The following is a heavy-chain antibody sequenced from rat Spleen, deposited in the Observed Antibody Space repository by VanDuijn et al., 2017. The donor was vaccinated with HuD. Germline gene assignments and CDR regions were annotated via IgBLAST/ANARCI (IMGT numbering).Heavy chain of an antibody. CDR1: GFTFINYY. CDR2: ITNGGGRL. J-gene: IGHJ2*01. D-gene: IGHD1-4*01. Sequence: EVQLVESGGGLVQPGRSMKLSCAASGFTFINYYMAWVRQAPTKGLEWVASITNGGGRLYYSDSVKGRFNISRENAKSTLYLQMNSLRSEDTATYYCTGPFDYWGQGVMVTVSS. CDR3: TGPFDY. V-gene: IGHV5-25*01.